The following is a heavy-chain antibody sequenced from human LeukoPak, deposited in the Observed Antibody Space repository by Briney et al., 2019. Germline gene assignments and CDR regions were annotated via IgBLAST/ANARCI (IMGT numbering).Heavy chain of an antibody. CDR2: INAGNGNT. CDR1: GYTFTSYA. V-gene: IGHV1-3*03. Sequence: GASVKVSCKASGYTFTSYAMHWVRQAPGQRLEWMGWINAGNGNTKYSQEFQGRVTITRDTSASTAYMELSSLRSEDMAVYYCARERPHCSSTSCYFDYWGQGTLVTVSS. J-gene: IGHJ4*02. D-gene: IGHD2-2*01. CDR3: ARERPHCSSTSCYFDY.